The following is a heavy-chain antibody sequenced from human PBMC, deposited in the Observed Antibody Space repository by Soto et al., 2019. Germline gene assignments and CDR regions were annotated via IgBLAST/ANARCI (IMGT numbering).Heavy chain of an antibody. J-gene: IGHJ4*02. D-gene: IGHD6-19*01. V-gene: IGHV4-59*01. Sequence: SETLSLTCTVSGGSISSYYWYWIRQPPGKGLEWIGYIYDSGSTSYNPSLKSRVSISLETSKKQFFLRLSSVTAADKAVYYCARGVRSAWYNILDYWGQGILVTVSS. CDR3: ARGVRSAWYNILDY. CDR2: IYDSGST. CDR1: GGSISSYY.